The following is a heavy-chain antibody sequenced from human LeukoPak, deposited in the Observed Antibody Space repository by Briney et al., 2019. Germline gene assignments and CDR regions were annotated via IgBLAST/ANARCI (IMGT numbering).Heavy chain of an antibody. CDR3: ARGVSTWYRFDY. CDR1: GFPFSSYS. CDR2: LSYDGSIK. D-gene: IGHD6-13*01. V-gene: IGHV3-30*01. Sequence: GRSLRLSCVASGFPFSSYSFHWVRQAPGKGLEWVALLSYDGSIKHYADSVKGRFTLSRDNSKSSVYLQMDSLKADDTAVYYCARGVSTWYRFDYWGQGTLVTVSS. J-gene: IGHJ4*02.